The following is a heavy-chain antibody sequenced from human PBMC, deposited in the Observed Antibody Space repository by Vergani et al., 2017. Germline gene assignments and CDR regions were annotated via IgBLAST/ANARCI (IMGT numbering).Heavy chain of an antibody. D-gene: IGHD6-25*01. CDR1: GGSISSGGYY. CDR2: IYYSGST. Sequence: QVQLQESGPGLVKPSQTLSLTCTVSGGSISSGGYYWSWIRQHPRKGLEWIGYIYYSGSTYYNPSLKSRVTISVDTSKNQFSLKLSSVTAADTAVYYCARDTTASENWFDPWGQGTLVTVSS. V-gene: IGHV4-31*03. J-gene: IGHJ5*02. CDR3: ARDTTASENWFDP.